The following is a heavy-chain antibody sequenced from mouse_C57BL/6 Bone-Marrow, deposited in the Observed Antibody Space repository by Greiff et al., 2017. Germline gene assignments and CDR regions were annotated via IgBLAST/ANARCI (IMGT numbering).Heavy chain of an antibody. Sequence: DVKLVESGGGLVQPGGSLKLSCAASGFTFSDYGMAWVRQAPRKGPEWVAFISNLAYSIYYADTVTGRFTISRENAKNTLYLEMSSLRSEDTAMYYCARHDYYGFAYWGQGTLVTVSA. V-gene: IGHV5-15*01. CDR1: GFTFSDYG. CDR3: ARHDYYGFAY. D-gene: IGHD1-1*01. J-gene: IGHJ3*01. CDR2: ISNLAYSI.